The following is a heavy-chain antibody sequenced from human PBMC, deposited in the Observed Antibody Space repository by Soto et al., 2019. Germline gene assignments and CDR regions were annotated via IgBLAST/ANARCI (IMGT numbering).Heavy chain of an antibody. Sequence: SETLSLTCSVSGGSISGDYYWSWIRQSPEKGLEWIGYIYYSGSSYSNPALQSRLSMSLDTSKNQFSLKLRSVTAADTAVYYCAGGGARWPGYFDSWGQGALVTVSS. J-gene: IGHJ4*02. CDR1: GGSISGDYY. CDR3: AGGGARWPGYFDS. V-gene: IGHV4-30-4*08. D-gene: IGHD2-15*01. CDR2: IYYSGSS.